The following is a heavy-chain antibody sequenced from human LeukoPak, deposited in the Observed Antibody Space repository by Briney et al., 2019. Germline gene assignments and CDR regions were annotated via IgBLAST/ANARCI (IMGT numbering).Heavy chain of an antibody. V-gene: IGHV4-59*11. CDR2: IYYSGSI. CDR3: ARGPAMVPFDY. CDR1: GGSISSHY. D-gene: IGHD5-18*01. J-gene: IGHJ4*02. Sequence: SETLSLTCTVSGGSISSHYWSWIRQPLGKGLEWIGYIYYSGSINYNPSLKSRVTISVDTSKNQFSLKLSSVTAADTAVYYCARGPAMVPFDYWGQGTLVTVSS.